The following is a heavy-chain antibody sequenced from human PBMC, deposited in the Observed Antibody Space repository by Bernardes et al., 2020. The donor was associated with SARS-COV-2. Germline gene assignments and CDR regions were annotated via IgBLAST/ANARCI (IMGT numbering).Heavy chain of an antibody. Sequence: SGPTLVKPTQTLTLTCTFSGFSLTTSGMSVSWIRQPPGKALEWLARIDWDDDKYYSTSLKTRLTISKDTSKNQVVLTMTNMDPVDTATYYCARIQWDCSGGSCSSGWFDPWGQGTLVTVSS. V-gene: IGHV2-70*11. D-gene: IGHD2-15*01. CDR1: GFSLTTSGMS. CDR2: IDWDDDK. CDR3: ARIQWDCSGGSCSSGWFDP. J-gene: IGHJ5*02.